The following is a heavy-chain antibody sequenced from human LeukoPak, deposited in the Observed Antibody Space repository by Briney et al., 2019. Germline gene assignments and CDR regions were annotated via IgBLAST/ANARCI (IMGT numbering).Heavy chain of an antibody. CDR3: ARVDTVNYYYYMDV. Sequence: GASVKVSCKASGYTFTTYGISWVRQAPGHGLEWMGWISTFNGHTNYAQSRQDRVTMTTDTSTSTVYMELSGLISDDTAVYYCARVDTVNYYYYMDVWGKGTPVTVSS. V-gene: IGHV1-18*01. J-gene: IGHJ6*03. CDR2: ISTFNGHT. D-gene: IGHD5-18*01. CDR1: GYTFTTYG.